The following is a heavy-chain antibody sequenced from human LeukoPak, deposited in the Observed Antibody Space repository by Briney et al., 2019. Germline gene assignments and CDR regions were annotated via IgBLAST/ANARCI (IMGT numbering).Heavy chain of an antibody. CDR2: IYYSGST. D-gene: IGHD4-17*01. V-gene: IGHV4-59*01. CDR3: ARDATYGDYPENWFDP. CDR1: GGSISSYY. J-gene: IGHJ5*02. Sequence: SEALSLTCTVSGGSISSYYWSWIRQPPGKGLEWIAHIYYSGSTNYNPSLKSRVTISVDTSKNQFSLKLSSVTAADTAVYYCARDATYGDYPENWFDPWGQGTLVTVSS.